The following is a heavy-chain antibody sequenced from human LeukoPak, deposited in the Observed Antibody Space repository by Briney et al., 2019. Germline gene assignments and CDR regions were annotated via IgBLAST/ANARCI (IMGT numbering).Heavy chain of an antibody. V-gene: IGHV3-66*04. D-gene: IGHD4-23*01. CDR3: ARLVTGTTVVNSGWFDP. CDR1: GFTVSSNY. CDR2: IYSDGKT. J-gene: IGHJ5*02. Sequence: GGSLRLSCAVSGFTVSSNYMTWVRQAPGKGLEWVSVIYSDGKTYHADSVKGRFTISRDNSKNTLHLQMNSLRAEDTAVYHCARLVTGTTVVNSGWFDPWGQGTLVTVSS.